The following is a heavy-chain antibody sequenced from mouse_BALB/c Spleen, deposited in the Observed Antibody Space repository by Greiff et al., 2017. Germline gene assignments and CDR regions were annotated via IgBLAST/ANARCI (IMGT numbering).Heavy chain of an antibody. J-gene: IGHJ1*01. CDR3: ARPGNYGVWYFDG. D-gene: IGHD2-1*01. Sequence: EVQVVESGGGLVKPGGSLKLSCAASGFTFSSYAMSWVRQTPEKRLEWVASISSGGSTFYPDSVKGRFTISRDNARNILYLQMSSLRSEDTAMYYCARPGNYGVWYFDGWGAGTTVTVSS. CDR2: ISSGGST. CDR1: GFTFSSYA. V-gene: IGHV5-6-5*01.